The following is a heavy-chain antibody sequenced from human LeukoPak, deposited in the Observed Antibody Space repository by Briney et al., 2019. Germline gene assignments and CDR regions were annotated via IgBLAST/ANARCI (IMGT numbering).Heavy chain of an antibody. V-gene: IGHV3-66*02. CDR3: VSSGYYYGENFDY. Sequence: GGSLRLSCAASGFTFSSYWMSWVRQAPGKGLEWVSVIYSGGSTYYADSVKGRFTISRDNSKNTLYLQMNSLRAEDTAVYYCVSSGYYYGENFDYWGQGTLVTVSS. CDR2: IYSGGST. J-gene: IGHJ4*02. CDR1: GFTFSSYW. D-gene: IGHD3-22*01.